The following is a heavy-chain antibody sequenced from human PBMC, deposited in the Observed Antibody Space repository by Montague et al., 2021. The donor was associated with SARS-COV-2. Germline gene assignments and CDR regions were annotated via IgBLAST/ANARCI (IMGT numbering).Heavy chain of an antibody. V-gene: IGHV4-59*01. CDR3: AGERGRFWHFDL. J-gene: IGHJ2*01. CDR1: GGSISSYY. CDR2: VYYSGST. D-gene: IGHD3-3*01. Sequence: SETLSLTCTVSGGSISSYYWNWIWLSPAKGLEWIGNVYYSGSTKYNSSSESRVTILIDTSKCQMSLGLNSVTVADTAVYYCAGERGRFWHFDLWGRGTLVTVSS.